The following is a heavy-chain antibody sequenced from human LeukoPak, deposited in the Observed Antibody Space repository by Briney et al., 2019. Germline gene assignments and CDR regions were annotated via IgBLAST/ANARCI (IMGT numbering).Heavy chain of an antibody. V-gene: IGHV3-33*03. CDR2: IWYDGSNK. J-gene: IGHJ5*02. D-gene: IGHD3-10*01. CDR3: AKGDGWLGNSNWFDP. CDR1: GFTFSSYG. Sequence: GGSLRLSCAASGFTFSSYGMHWVRQAPGKGLEWVAVIWYDGSNKYYVDSVKGRFTISRDNCKNTLYLQMHSLRGEDTAVYYCAKGDGWLGNSNWFDPWGEGPLVTVSS.